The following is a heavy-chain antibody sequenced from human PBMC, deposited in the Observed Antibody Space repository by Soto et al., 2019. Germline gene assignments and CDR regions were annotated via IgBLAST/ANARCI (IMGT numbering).Heavy chain of an antibody. D-gene: IGHD1-7*01. V-gene: IGHV3-7*01. Sequence: EVQLVESGGGLVQPGGSLRLSCTASGFTFSNYWMSWVRQAPGEGLEWVANMNQDGSERYYVDSVKGRFTISRDNAKNALYLQVSSLRAEDTAIYYGTRDRSGTMLFWGQGTLVTVSS. CDR1: GFTFSNYW. CDR3: TRDRSGTMLF. J-gene: IGHJ4*02. CDR2: MNQDGSER.